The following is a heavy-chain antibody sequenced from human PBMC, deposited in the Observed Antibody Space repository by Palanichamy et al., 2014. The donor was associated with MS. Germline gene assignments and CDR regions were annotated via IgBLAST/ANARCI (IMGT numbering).Heavy chain of an antibody. CDR3: ARNGYYCIDY. Sequence: GTLSLTCGVFGDSIGSSDWWSWVRQSPGKGLEWIGEIHHSGGTNYNPSLKSRVTISVDRSKNQFSLNLRSVSAADTAIYYCARNGYYCIDYWGQGTLVTVSS. V-gene: IGHV4-4*02. J-gene: IGHJ4*02. D-gene: IGHD3-22*01. CDR2: IHHSGGT. CDR1: GDSIGSSDW.